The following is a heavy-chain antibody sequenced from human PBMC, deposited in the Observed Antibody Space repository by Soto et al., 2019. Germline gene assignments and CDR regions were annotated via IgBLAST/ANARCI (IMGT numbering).Heavy chain of an antibody. J-gene: IGHJ3*02. D-gene: IGHD3-22*01. CDR3: ARDSSSGPTYAFDI. Sequence: GASVKVSCKASGYTFTSYGISWVRQAPGQGLEWMGWISAYNGNTNYAQKIQGRVTITTDTSTSTAYMELRSLRSDDTAVYYCARDSSSGPTYAFDIWGQGTMVTVSS. CDR2: ISAYNGNT. CDR1: GYTFTSYG. V-gene: IGHV1-18*01.